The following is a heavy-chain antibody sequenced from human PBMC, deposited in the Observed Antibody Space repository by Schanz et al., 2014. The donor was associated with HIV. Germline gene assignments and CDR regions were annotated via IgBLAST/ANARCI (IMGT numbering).Heavy chain of an antibody. D-gene: IGHD1-26*01. Sequence: EVQLLESGGDLVQPGGSLRLSCVASGFSLSGYSMNWVRQAPGKGLEWVSSISGSVGSTYYADSVKGRFTISRDNSKNTLYLQMNTLRAEDTAVYYCARDLLGGSDGYYYYYGMDVWGQGTTVTVSS. CDR2: ISGSVGST. CDR1: GFSLSGYS. V-gene: IGHV3-23*01. J-gene: IGHJ6*02. CDR3: ARDLLGGSDGYYYYYGMDV.